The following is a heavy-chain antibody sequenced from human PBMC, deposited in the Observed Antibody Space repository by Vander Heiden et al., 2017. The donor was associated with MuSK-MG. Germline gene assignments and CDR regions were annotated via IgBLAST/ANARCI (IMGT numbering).Heavy chain of an antibody. V-gene: IGHV3-30*14. J-gene: IGHJ4*02. Sequence: QMQPAASGGGVVQPGRSLRPSCAASGLTFSNYAVHWVRQGPGKGLEWVAVISYDGNNKNYADSVKGRFTISRDDSKNTLHLLMTSLRPDDTAVYYCARERAPYSSDWYLGYWGQGTLVTVSS. CDR1: GLTFSNYA. D-gene: IGHD6-25*01. CDR3: ARERAPYSSDWYLGY. CDR2: ISYDGNNK.